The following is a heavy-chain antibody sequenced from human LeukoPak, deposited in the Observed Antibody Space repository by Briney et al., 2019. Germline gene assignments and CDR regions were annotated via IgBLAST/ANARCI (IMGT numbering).Heavy chain of an antibody. J-gene: IGHJ2*01. D-gene: IGHD4-17*01. V-gene: IGHV4-31*03. Sequence: SETLSLTCTVSGGSINSGSYYWSWIRQHPGKGLEWIGYIYDSGSTYYNPSLRGRVTISVDTSKNQFSLKLSSVTAADTAVYYCARHPFYGDYTGWYFDLWGRGTLVTVSS. CDR2: IYDSGST. CDR3: ARHPFYGDYTGWYFDL. CDR1: GGSINSGSYY.